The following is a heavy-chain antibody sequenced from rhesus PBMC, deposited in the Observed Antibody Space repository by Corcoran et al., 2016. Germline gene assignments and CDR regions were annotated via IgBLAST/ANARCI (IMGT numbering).Heavy chain of an antibody. J-gene: IGHJ4*01. CDR3: AKERRYSGPFDY. Sequence: EVQLVESGGGLVQPGGSLRLSCAASGFTFSSYGMSWVRQAPGKGLEWVSYISNGGGSKNYADSVKGRFTISRDNSKNTLSLQMNSLRAEDTAVYYCAKERRYSGPFDYWGQGVLVTVSS. CDR2: ISNGGGSK. V-gene: IGHV3S5*01. CDR1: GFTFSSYG. D-gene: IGHD5-24*01.